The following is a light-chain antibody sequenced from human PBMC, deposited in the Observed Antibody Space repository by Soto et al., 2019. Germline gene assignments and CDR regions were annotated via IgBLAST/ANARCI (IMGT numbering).Light chain of an antibody. Sequence: DIQMTQSPSSLSASVGDRVTITCRASQDINNYLIWYQQKPGKAPELLIYDAFSLQTGVPSRFSGGASGTDFTLTISSLQPEDIATYYCQQYDTLPPTFGQGTMLEI. V-gene: IGKV1-33*01. CDR3: QQYDTLPPT. CDR1: QDINNY. J-gene: IGKJ2*01. CDR2: DAF.